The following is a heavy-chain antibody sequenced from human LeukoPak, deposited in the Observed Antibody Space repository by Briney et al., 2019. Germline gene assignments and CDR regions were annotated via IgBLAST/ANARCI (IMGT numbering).Heavy chain of an antibody. Sequence: GASVNVSCKASGGTFSSYAISWVRQAPGQGLEWMGGIIPIFGTANYAQKFQGRVTITTDESTSTAYMELSSLRSEDTAVYYCALKWGSGFGYWGQGTLVTVSS. CDR3: ALKWGSGFGY. CDR2: IIPIFGTA. V-gene: IGHV1-69*05. CDR1: GGTFSSYA. J-gene: IGHJ4*02. D-gene: IGHD2-15*01.